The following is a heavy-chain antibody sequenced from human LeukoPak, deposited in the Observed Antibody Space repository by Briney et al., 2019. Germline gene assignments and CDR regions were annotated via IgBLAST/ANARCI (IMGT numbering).Heavy chain of an antibody. CDR2: IKQDGSEK. CDR1: GFTFSNYW. CDR3: AKEMYYYDSSGYYRHDAFDI. Sequence: GGSLRLSCAASGFTFSNYWMSWVRQAPGKGLEWVANIKQDGSEKCYVDSVKGRFTISRDNSKNTLYLQMNSLRAEDTAVYYCAKEMYYYDSSGYYRHDAFDIWGQGTMVTVSS. D-gene: IGHD3-22*01. V-gene: IGHV3-7*03. J-gene: IGHJ3*02.